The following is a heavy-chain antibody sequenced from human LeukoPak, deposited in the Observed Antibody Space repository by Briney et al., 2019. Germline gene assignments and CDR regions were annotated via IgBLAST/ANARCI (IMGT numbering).Heavy chain of an antibody. J-gene: IGHJ5*02. CDR3: ARHAITIFGVVIMGENWFDP. CDR1: GGSFSGYY. Sequence: PSETLSLTCAVYGGSFSGYYWSWIRQPPGKGLEWIGEINHSGSTNYNPSLKSRVTISVDTSKNQFSLKLSSVTAADTAVYYCARHAITIFGVVIMGENWFDPWGQGTLVTVSS. CDR2: INHSGST. D-gene: IGHD3-3*01. V-gene: IGHV4-34*01.